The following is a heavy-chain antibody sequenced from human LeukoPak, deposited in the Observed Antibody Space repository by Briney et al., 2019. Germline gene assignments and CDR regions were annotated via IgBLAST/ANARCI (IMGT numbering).Heavy chain of an antibody. CDR1: GGSLSSYY. CDR2: IHYSGST. D-gene: IGHD3-10*01. J-gene: IGHJ6*03. CDR3: ARVEEGYGSGRRENYYYYMDV. Sequence: SETLSLTCTVSGGSLSSYYWSWIRQPPGKGLEWIGYIHYSGSTNYNPSLKSRVTISVDTSKKQLSLKLSSGTAADTAVYYCARVEEGYGSGRRENYYYYMDVWGKGTTVTISS. V-gene: IGHV4-59*01.